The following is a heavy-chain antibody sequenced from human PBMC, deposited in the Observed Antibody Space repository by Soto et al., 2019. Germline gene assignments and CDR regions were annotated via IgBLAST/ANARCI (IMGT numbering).Heavy chain of an antibody. CDR1: GFIFKMYW. Sequence: GGSLRLSCAASGFIFKMYWMHWVRQSPGKGLVWISRIYNDGTYSDYADSVRGRFTISRDNVNDTLYLRMNNLRAEDSGLYYCTRGPRPISTGTGAYWGQGTQVTVS. D-gene: IGHD3-10*01. V-gene: IGHV3-74*01. CDR2: IYNDGTYS. J-gene: IGHJ4*02. CDR3: TRGPRPISTGTGAY.